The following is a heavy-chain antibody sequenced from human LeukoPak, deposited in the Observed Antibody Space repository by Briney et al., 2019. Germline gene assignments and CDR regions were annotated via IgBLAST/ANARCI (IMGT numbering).Heavy chain of an antibody. CDR3: ARMGAIAGASANPDH. J-gene: IGHJ4*02. CDR2: IYYSGTT. V-gene: IGHV4-59*11. Sequence: SETLSLTCNVFGGSISGHYWSWIRQPPGKGLEWIGYIYYSGTTSYTPSLRSRVTMSVDTSKNQFSLRLNSVTAVDTAVYYCARMGAIAGASANPDHWGQGTLVTVSS. D-gene: IGHD4/OR15-4a*01. CDR1: GGSISGHY.